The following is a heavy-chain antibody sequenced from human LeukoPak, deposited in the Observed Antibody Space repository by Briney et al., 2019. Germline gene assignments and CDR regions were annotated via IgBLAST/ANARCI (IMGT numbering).Heavy chain of an antibody. V-gene: IGHV4-4*07. J-gene: IGHJ4*02. CDR2: IYTSWST. Sequence: SETLSLTCTVSGRSINSYYWSWIRQPAGKGLEWIGRIYTSWSTNYNPSLKTRVTMSVDTSKNQFSLKLSSVTAADTDVYYCARDPLGYCSSICDYWGQGTLVTVSS. CDR3: ARDPLGYCSSICDY. CDR1: GRSINSYY. D-gene: IGHD2-2*01.